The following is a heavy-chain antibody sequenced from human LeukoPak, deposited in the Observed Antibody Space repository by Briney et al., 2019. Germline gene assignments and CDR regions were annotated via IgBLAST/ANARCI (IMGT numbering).Heavy chain of an antibody. CDR2: IYTSGST. J-gene: IGHJ4*02. CDR1: GGSISSYY. Sequence: PSETLSLTCTVSGGSISSYYWSCIRQPAGKGLEWIGRIYTSGSTNYNPSLKSRVTMSVDTSKNQFSLKLSSVTAADTAVYYCARAPMARGVIISYFDYWGRGTLVTVSS. V-gene: IGHV4-4*07. D-gene: IGHD3-10*01. CDR3: ARAPMARGVIISYFDY.